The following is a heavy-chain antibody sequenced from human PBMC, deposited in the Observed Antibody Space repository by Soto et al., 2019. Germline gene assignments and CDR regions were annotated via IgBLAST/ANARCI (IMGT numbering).Heavy chain of an antibody. D-gene: IGHD1-26*01. J-gene: IGHJ4*02. CDR3: ARQGSYSLRD. CDR1: GGSISSYY. V-gene: IGHV4-59*08. CDR2: IDYSGST. Sequence: QVQLQESGPGLVKPSETLSLTCTVSGGSISSYYWSWIRQPPGKGLEWIGYIDYSGSTNYNPSLKXXVXIXXDTSKHQSSLKLSSVTAADTAVYYCARQGSYSLRDWGQGTLVTVSS.